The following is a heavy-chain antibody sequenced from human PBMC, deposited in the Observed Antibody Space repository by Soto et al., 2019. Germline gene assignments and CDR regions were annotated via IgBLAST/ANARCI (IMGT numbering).Heavy chain of an antibody. CDR3: ATGKDSGYYYEDAFDI. CDR1: GYTLTELS. D-gene: IGHD3-22*01. J-gene: IGHJ3*02. Sequence: WASVKVSCKVSGYTLTELSMHWVRQAPGKGLEWMGGFDPEDGETIYAQKFQGRVTMTEDTSTDTAYMELSSLRSEDTAVYYCATGKDSGYYYEDAFDIWGQGTMVTVSS. V-gene: IGHV1-24*01. CDR2: FDPEDGET.